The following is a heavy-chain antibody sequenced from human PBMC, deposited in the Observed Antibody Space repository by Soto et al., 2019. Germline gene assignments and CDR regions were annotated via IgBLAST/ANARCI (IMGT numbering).Heavy chain of an antibody. Sequence: ASETLSLTCTVSGGSISSYYWSLIRQPPGKGLEWIGYIYYSGSTNYNPSLKSRVTISVDTSKNQFSLKLSSVTAADTAVYYCARRVATTPFDYWGQGTLVTVSS. CDR3: ARRVATTPFDY. CDR2: IYYSGST. J-gene: IGHJ4*02. V-gene: IGHV4-59*01. CDR1: GGSISSYY. D-gene: IGHD5-12*01.